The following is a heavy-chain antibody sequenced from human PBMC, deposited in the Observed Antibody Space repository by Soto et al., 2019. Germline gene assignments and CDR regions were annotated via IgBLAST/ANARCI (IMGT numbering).Heavy chain of an antibody. Sequence: GGSLRLSCAASGFTFSSYAMSWVRQAPGKGLEWVSSISDSGGNTYYADSVKGRFTISRDNSKNTLYLQMNSLRAEDTAVYYCAKDPPIPALTIPRFYYYVMDVWGQGTTVTVSS. CDR2: ISDSGGNT. J-gene: IGHJ6*02. V-gene: IGHV3-23*01. CDR1: GFTFSSYA. CDR3: AKDPPIPALTIPRFYYYVMDV. D-gene: IGHD2-21*01.